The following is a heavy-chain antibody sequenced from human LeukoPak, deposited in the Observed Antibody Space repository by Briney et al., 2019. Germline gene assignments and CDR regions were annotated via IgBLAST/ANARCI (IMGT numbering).Heavy chain of an antibody. CDR3: ARSSGYPYLDY. V-gene: IGHV3-48*01. CDR2: ISRTNDNI. CDR1: GFTFNSYS. D-gene: IGHD3-22*01. Sequence: GGSLRLSCEASGFTFNSYSMNWVRQAPGKGLEWLSYISRTNDNIYYADSVKGRFTISRDNAKNSVYLQMNSLRAEDTAVYYCARSSGYPYLDYWGQGTLVTVSS. J-gene: IGHJ4*02.